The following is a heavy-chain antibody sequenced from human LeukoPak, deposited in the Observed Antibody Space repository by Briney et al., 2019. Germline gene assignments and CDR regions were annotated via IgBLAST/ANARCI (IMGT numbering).Heavy chain of an antibody. CDR3: ARSNHVVEPFDY. Sequence: TSETLSLTCTVSGYSISSGYYWGWIRQPPGKGLEWIGSIYHSGSTYYNPSLKSRVTISVDTSKNQFSLKLSSVTAADTAVYYCARSNHVVEPFDYWGQGTLVTVSS. CDR1: GYSISSGYY. CDR2: IYHSGST. V-gene: IGHV4-38-2*02. D-gene: IGHD2-2*01. J-gene: IGHJ4*02.